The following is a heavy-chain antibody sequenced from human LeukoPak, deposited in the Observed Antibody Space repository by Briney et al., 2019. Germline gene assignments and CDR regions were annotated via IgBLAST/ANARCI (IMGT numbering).Heavy chain of an antibody. CDR1: EFTFSSYS. V-gene: IGHV3-21*01. CDR2: ISSSSIYI. D-gene: IGHD3-10*01. J-gene: IGHJ4*02. Sequence: GGSLRLSCVGSEFTFSSYSMNWVRQAPGKGLEWVSSISSSSIYIYYADSVKGRFTISRDNSKNSMYLQMNSLRAEETAVYYCARPAYMVRGVIPTYWGQGNLVTVSS. CDR3: ARPAYMVRGVIPTY.